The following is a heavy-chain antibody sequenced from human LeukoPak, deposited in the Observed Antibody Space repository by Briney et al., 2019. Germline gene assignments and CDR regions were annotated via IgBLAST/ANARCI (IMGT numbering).Heavy chain of an antibody. Sequence: GSLRLSCAASGFTFSSYWMSWVRQAPGKGLEWVANIKQDGSEKYYVDSVKGRFTISRDNSKNTLYLEMNSLRAEDTAVYYCAKDIGSYYDYWGQGILVTVSS. CDR3: AKDIGSYYDY. V-gene: IGHV3-7*01. J-gene: IGHJ4*02. CDR1: GFTFSSYW. CDR2: IKQDGSEK. D-gene: IGHD3-10*01.